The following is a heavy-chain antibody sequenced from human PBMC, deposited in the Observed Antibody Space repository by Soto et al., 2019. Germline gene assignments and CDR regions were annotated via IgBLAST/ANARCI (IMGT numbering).Heavy chain of an antibody. CDR2: IYYSGST. CDR3: ARGGLTYYDFWSGPYYYYMDV. CDR1: GGSISRYY. D-gene: IGHD3-3*01. J-gene: IGHJ6*03. Sequence: SETLSLTCTVSGGSISRYYWSWIRQPPGKGLEWIGYIYYSGSTNYNPSLKSRVTISVDTSKNQFSLKLSSVTAADTAVYYCARGGLTYYDFWSGPYYYYMDVWGKGTTVTVSS. V-gene: IGHV4-59*01.